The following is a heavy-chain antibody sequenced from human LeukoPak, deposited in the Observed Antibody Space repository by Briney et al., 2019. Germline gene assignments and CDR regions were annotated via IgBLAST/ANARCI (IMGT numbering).Heavy chain of an antibody. J-gene: IGHJ4*02. CDR1: GFTFSNNW. CDR2: ISGSGGST. CDR3: AKSPGGYYFDY. Sequence: GGSLRLSCAASGFTFSNNWMTWVRQAPGKGLEWVSAISGSGGSTYYADSAKGRFTISRDNSKNTLYLQMNSLRAEDTAVYYCAKSPGGYYFDYWGQGTLVTVSS. D-gene: IGHD3-10*01. V-gene: IGHV3-23*01.